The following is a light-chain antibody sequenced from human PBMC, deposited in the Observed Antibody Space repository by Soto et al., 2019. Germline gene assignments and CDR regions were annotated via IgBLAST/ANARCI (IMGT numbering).Light chain of an antibody. Sequence: DIVMTQSPLSLPVTPGEPASISCRSSQSLLHSNGYNYLDWYLQKPGQSPQLLIYLGSNRASGVPDRFGGIGSGTDFTLQISRVEADDVRVYYCMQRLEFPLTFGGGTKVDIK. CDR1: QSLLHSNGYNY. CDR3: MQRLEFPLT. J-gene: IGKJ4*01. V-gene: IGKV2-28*01. CDR2: LGS.